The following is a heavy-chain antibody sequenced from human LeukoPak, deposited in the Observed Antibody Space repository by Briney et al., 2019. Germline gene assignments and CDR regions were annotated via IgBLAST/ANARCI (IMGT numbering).Heavy chain of an antibody. V-gene: IGHV1-46*01. D-gene: IGHD3-3*01. CDR2: INPSGGST. CDR3: ATPISGYDFWSGYRFDY. J-gene: IGHJ4*02. Sequence: ASVKVSCKVSGYTLTELSMHWVRQAPGQGLEWMGIINPSGGSTSYAQKFQGRVTMTRDTSTSTVYMELSSLRSEDTAVYYCATPISGYDFWSGYRFDYWGQGTLVTVSS. CDR1: GYTLTELS.